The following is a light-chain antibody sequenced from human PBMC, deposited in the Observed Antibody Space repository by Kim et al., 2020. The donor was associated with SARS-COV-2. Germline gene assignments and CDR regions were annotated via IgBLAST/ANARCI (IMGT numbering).Light chain of an antibody. CDR1: QDISNY. CDR2: DAS. V-gene: IGKV1-33*01. Sequence: DIQMTQSPSSLSASVGDRVTITCQASQDISNYLNWYQQKPGKAPKLLIYDASNLEIGVPSRFSGSGSGTDFTFTISSLQPEDIATYYCQQYDNLPRVTFGQGTRLEIK. CDR3: QQYDNLPRVT. J-gene: IGKJ5*01.